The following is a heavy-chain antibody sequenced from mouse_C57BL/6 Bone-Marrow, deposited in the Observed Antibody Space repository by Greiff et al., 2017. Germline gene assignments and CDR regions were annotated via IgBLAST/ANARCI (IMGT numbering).Heavy chain of an antibody. D-gene: IGHD1-1*01. CDR2: IDPENGDT. Sequence: EVQLQQSGAELVRPGASVKLSCTASGFNIKDDYMHWVKQRPEQGLEWIGWIDPENGDTEYASKFQGKATITADTSSNTAYLQLSSLTSEDTAVYYCTTAYGYYYAMDYWGQGTSVTVSS. CDR1: GFNIKDDY. J-gene: IGHJ4*01. CDR3: TTAYGYYYAMDY. V-gene: IGHV14-4*01.